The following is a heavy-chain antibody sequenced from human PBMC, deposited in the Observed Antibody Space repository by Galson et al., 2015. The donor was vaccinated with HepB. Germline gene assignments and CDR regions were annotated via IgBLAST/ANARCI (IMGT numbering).Heavy chain of an antibody. CDR2: IYSAGDT. V-gene: IGHV3-53*03. J-gene: IGHJ4*02. CDR1: GFIVSSNY. Sequence: LRLSYAASGFIVSSNYISWVRQAPGKGLEWVSVIYSAGDTYYADSVRGRYTISRDNSKNTVYLQMNSLRAEDTAMYYCARGYSKSWFSGLGYWGQGTLVTVSS. CDR3: ARGYSKSWFSGLGY. D-gene: IGHD5-12*01.